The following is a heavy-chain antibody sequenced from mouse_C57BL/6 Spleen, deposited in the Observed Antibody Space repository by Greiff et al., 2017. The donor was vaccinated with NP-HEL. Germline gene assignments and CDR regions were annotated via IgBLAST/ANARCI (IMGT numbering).Heavy chain of an antibody. CDR1: GFTFSDYG. D-gene: IGHD2-5*01. Sequence: EVKLQESGGGLVKPGGSLKLSCAASGFTFSDYGMHWVRQAPEKGLEWVAYISSGSSTIYYADTVKGRFTISRDNAKNTLFLQMTSLRSEDTAMYYCAKDYSSLDYWGQGTTLTVSS. CDR2: ISSGSSTI. J-gene: IGHJ2*01. V-gene: IGHV5-17*01. CDR3: AKDYSSLDY.